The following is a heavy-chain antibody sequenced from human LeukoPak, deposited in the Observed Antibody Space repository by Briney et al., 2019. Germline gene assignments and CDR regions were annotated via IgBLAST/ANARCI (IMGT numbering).Heavy chain of an antibody. V-gene: IGHV1-18*01. D-gene: IGHD5/OR15-5a*01. J-gene: IGHJ6*02. CDR1: GYTFTNYG. CDR3: ARFVYETFTAYFYYAMDL. Sequence: ASVKVSCMASGYTFTNYGISCGRQAPGQGHGWMGWISAYNGNTNYAQNLQGRVTMTTDTSTSTAYMELRSLSSDDSAECYCARFVYETFTAYFYYAMDLWGQGTTVTVSS. CDR2: ISAYNGNT.